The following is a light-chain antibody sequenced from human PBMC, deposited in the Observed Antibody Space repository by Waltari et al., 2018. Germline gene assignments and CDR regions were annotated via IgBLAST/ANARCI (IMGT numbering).Light chain of an antibody. CDR3: QQYGDSRWT. V-gene: IGKV3-20*01. CDR2: GAS. CDR1: QSVTGSY. Sequence: ETVLTQSPGTLSLSPGERASLSCRASQSVTGSYITWYQQRPGQAPRLFIYGASNRATGIPDRFSGSRSGTEFTLTISRLERDDFAVYYCQQYGDSRWTFGQGPKVEIK. J-gene: IGKJ1*01.